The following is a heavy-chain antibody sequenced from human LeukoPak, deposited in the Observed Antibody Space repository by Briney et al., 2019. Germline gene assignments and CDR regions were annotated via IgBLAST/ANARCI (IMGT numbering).Heavy chain of an antibody. D-gene: IGHD3-10*01. Sequence: GASVKVSCKVSGYTLTELSMHWVRQAPGKGLEWMGGFDPEDGETIYAQKFQCRVTMTEDTSTDTAYMELSSLRSEDTAVYYCATDSYYYGSGSYYNPVYWGQGTLVTVSS. V-gene: IGHV1-24*01. CDR3: ATDSYYYGSGSYYNPVY. CDR2: FDPEDGET. CDR1: GYTLTELS. J-gene: IGHJ4*02.